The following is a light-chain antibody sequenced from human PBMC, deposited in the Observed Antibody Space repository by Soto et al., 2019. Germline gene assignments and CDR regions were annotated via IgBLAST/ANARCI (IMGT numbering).Light chain of an antibody. J-gene: IGLJ2*01. Sequence: QSVLPQPPSASGTPGQRVTISCAGISSNIGTNTVNCYQQFPGSAPQILLYNTNQQPSGVPGRFSGSKSGTSAALALSVLRSDDEADYDSAAWEGSLDGVLFGGGTQLTVL. CDR3: AAWEGSLDGVL. V-gene: IGLV1-44*01. CDR2: NTN. CDR1: SSNIGTNT.